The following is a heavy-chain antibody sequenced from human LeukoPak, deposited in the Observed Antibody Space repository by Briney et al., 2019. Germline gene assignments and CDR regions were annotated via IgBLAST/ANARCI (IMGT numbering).Heavy chain of an antibody. CDR2: IKEDGSVK. V-gene: IGHV3-7*03. Sequence: GGSLRLSCAASGFTFSSYLMSWVRQAPGKGRECGANIKEDGSVKYYVDSVKGRCTISRDNSKNTLYLQMNSLRAEDTALYYCAKDGGGTIFGMVIIVHYMDVWGKGPTVTVSS. D-gene: IGHD3-3*01. CDR1: GFTFSSYL. CDR3: AKDGGGTIFGMVIIVHYMDV. J-gene: IGHJ6*03.